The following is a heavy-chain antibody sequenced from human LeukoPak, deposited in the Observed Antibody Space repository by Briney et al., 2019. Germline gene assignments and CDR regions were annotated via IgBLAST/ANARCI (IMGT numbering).Heavy chain of an antibody. J-gene: IGHJ5*02. CDR3: ARLWFGELWAWFDP. CDR2: IYYSGST. D-gene: IGHD3-10*01. CDR1: GGSISSGGYY. V-gene: IGHV4-31*03. Sequence: SETLSLTCTVSGGSISSGGYYWSWIRQHPGKGLEWIGYIYYSGSTYYNPSLKSRVTISVDRSKNQFSLKLSSVTAADTAVYYCARLWFGELWAWFDPWGQGTLVTVSS.